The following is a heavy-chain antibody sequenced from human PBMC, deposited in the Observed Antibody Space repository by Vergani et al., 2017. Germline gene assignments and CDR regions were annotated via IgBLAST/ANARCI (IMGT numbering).Heavy chain of an antibody. J-gene: IGHJ2*01. D-gene: IGHD3-3*01. CDR3: ARGTQYDFWSGYQWYFDL. Sequence: QVQLQQWGAGLLKPSQTLSLTCTVSGGSISSGSYYWSWIRQPAGKGLEWIGRIYTSGSTNYNPSLKSRVTISVDTSKNQFSLKLSSVTAADTAVYYGARGTQYDFWSGYQWYFDLWGRGTLVTVSS. V-gene: IGHV4-61*02. CDR1: GGSISSGSYY. CDR2: IYTSGST.